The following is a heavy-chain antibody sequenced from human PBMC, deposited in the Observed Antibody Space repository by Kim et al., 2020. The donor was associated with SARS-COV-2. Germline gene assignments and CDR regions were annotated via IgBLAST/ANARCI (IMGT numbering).Heavy chain of an antibody. Sequence: GGSLRLSCAASGFTFSSYAMSWVRQAPGKGLEWVSAISGSGGSTYYADSVKGRFTISRDNSKNTLYLQMNSLRAEDTAVYYCAKDPVVLLWFGEFRDAFDIWGQGTMVTVSS. CDR1: GFTFSSYA. D-gene: IGHD3-10*01. CDR2: ISGSGGST. V-gene: IGHV3-23*01. CDR3: AKDPVVLLWFGEFRDAFDI. J-gene: IGHJ3*02.